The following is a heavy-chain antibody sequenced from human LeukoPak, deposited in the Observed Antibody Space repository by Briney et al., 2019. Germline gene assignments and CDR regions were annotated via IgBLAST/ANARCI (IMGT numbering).Heavy chain of an antibody. CDR3: AKDWDCYNLY. Sequence: GGSLRLSCAASGFTFSSYGMHWVRQAPGKGLEWVAFIRYDGSNKYYADSVKGRFTISRDNSKNTLYLQMTSLRAETTAQYYCAKDWDCYNLYWGQGTLVTVSS. V-gene: IGHV3-30*02. J-gene: IGHJ4*02. D-gene: IGHD5-24*01. CDR2: IRYDGSNK. CDR1: GFTFSSYG.